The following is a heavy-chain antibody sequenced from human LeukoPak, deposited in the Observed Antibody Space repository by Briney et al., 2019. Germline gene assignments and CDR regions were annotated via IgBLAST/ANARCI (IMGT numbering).Heavy chain of an antibody. CDR2: IYTSGST. CDR3: ARAGLLRYMDV. Sequence: SETLSLTCTVSGGSISSSSYYWGWIRQPPGKGLEWIGRIYTSGSTNYNPSLKSRVTISVDTSKNQFSLKLSSVTAADTAVYYCARAGLLRYMDVWGKGTTVTVSS. CDR1: GGSISSSSYY. J-gene: IGHJ6*03. V-gene: IGHV4-39*07.